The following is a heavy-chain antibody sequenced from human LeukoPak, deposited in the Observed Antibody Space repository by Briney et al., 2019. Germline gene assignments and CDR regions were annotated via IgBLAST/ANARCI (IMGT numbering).Heavy chain of an antibody. J-gene: IGHJ5*02. CDR2: IYTSGST. V-gene: IGHV4-4*07. D-gene: IGHD6-19*01. Sequence: SETLSLTCTVSGGSISSYYWNWIRQPAGKGLEWIGRIYTSGSTNYNPSLKSRVTISVDKSKDQFSLKLSSVTAADTAVYYCARGGSSGWAINWFDPWGQGTLVTVSS. CDR1: GGSISSYY. CDR3: ARGGSSGWAINWFDP.